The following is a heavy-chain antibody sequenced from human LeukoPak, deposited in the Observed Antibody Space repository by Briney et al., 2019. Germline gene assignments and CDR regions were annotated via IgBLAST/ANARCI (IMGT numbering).Heavy chain of an antibody. D-gene: IGHD6-19*01. CDR2: ISWNSGYI. V-gene: IGHV3-9*01. CDR3: AKVRGTYSSGYFFDY. CDR1: GFTFDNYA. J-gene: IGHJ4*02. Sequence: GRSLRLSCAASGFTFDNYAMHWVGQAPGKGLEWLSIISWNSGYIGYADSVKGRFTISRDNAKKSLDLQMNSLRAEDTAFYYCAKVRGTYSSGYFFDYWGQGTLVTVSS.